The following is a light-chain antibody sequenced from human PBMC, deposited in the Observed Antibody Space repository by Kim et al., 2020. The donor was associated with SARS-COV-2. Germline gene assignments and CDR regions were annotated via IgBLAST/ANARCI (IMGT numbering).Light chain of an antibody. Sequence: PASISCRSSQSLVHSDGYNYLDWYLQKPGQAPQLLIYWGSNRASGVPDRFSGSGSGTDFTLKISRVEADDVGIYYCMQSLQTPYTFGQGTKLEI. CDR1: QSLVHSDGYNY. CDR2: WGS. J-gene: IGKJ2*01. V-gene: IGKV2-28*01. CDR3: MQSLQTPYT.